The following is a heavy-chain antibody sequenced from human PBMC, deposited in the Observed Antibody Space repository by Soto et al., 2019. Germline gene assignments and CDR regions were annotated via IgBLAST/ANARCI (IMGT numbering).Heavy chain of an antibody. CDR2: IFPSDSDT. J-gene: IGHJ5*02. CDR1: GYRFTSSW. D-gene: IGHD3-22*01. Sequence: GESLKISCRTSGYRFTSSWIAWVRQMPGKGLEWMGIIFPSDSDTRYSPSFQGQVTISADRSTSTVFLQWASLKASDTAVYFCARKDKSGYFNWFDPWGQGTLVTVSS. V-gene: IGHV5-51*01. CDR3: ARKDKSGYFNWFDP.